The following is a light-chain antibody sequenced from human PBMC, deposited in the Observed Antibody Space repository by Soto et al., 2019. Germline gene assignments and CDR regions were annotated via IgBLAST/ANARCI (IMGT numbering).Light chain of an antibody. CDR3: QQNGSLPIT. CDR2: IAS. Sequence: IVLTQSPGTLSLSPGERATLSCRTSQSLSGGYLAWFQQKPGQTPRLLLYIASNRATGIPDRFSGSGSGTDFTLTICSLEPDDFVVYYCQQNGSLPITFGQGTRLEIK. CDR1: QSLSGGY. J-gene: IGKJ5*01. V-gene: IGKV3-20*01.